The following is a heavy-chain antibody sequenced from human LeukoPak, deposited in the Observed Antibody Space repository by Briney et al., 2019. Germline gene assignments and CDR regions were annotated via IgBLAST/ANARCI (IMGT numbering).Heavy chain of an antibody. CDR3: ARDPVPADSGWYLRFDY. CDR1: GYTFTSYY. CDR2: INPSGGST. V-gene: IGHV1-46*01. J-gene: IGHJ4*02. Sequence: GASVKVSCKASGYTFTSYYMHWVRQAPGQGLEWMGIINPSGGSTSYAQKFQGRVTMTRDTSTSTVYMELSSLRSEDTAVYYCARDPVPADSGWYLRFDYWGQGTLVTVSS. D-gene: IGHD6-19*01.